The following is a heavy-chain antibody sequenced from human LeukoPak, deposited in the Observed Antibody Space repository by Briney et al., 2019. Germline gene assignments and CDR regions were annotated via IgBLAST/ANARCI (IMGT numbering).Heavy chain of an antibody. V-gene: IGHV1-2*02. J-gene: IGHJ6*02. CDR2: INPNSGGT. D-gene: IGHD3-9*01. CDR1: GYTFTGYY. Sequence: ASVKVSCMASGYTFTGYYMHCVPQALGQRLECMGWINPNSGGTNYAQKFQGRVTMTRDTSISTAYMELSRLRSDDTAVYYCAGSYFDWALMVGVWGQGTTVTVSS. CDR3: AGSYFDWALMVGV.